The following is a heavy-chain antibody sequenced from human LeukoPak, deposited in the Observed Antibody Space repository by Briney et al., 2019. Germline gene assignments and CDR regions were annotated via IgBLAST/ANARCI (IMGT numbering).Heavy chain of an antibody. CDR1: GFTFSSYA. CDR3: AKDPPGGIVVVPAATHGYFQH. V-gene: IGHV3-23*01. D-gene: IGHD2-2*01. J-gene: IGHJ1*01. Sequence: GGSLRLSCAASGFTFSSYAMSWVRLAPGKGLEWVSAISGSGGSTYYADSVKGRFTISRDNSKNTLYLQMNSLRAEDTAVYYCAKDPPGGIVVVPAATHGYFQHWGQGTLVTVSS. CDR2: ISGSGGST.